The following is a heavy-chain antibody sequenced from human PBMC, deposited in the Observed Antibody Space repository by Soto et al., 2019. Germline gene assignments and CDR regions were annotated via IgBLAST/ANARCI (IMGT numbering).Heavy chain of an antibody. CDR2: ISSNSAYI. Sequence: GGSLRLFGAPAGFTFRSVTMNWVRQAPGKGLEWVSTISSNSAYIYYTDALRGRFTISRDNAKNSLHLQMNTLRAEDTAVYYCTRDASRDSSARGWFDPWGPGTLVTVSS. CDR1: GFTFRSVT. J-gene: IGHJ5*02. V-gene: IGHV3-21*01. D-gene: IGHD6-13*01. CDR3: TRDASRDSSARGWFDP.